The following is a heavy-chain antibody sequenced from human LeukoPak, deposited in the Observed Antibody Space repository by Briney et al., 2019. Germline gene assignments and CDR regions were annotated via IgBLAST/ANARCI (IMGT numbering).Heavy chain of an antibody. D-gene: IGHD4-11*01. J-gene: IGHJ6*03. Sequence: ASVKVSCKASGYTFTSYYIHWVRQAPGQGLEWMGIINPSGGSTYYAQEFQGRVTMTRDTSTDTVYMELSSLRSEDTAVYYCARGSEGAYSYYDYYYYMDVWGKGTTVTISS. CDR3: ARGSEGAYSYYDYYYYMDV. CDR1: GYTFTSYY. CDR2: INPSGGST. V-gene: IGHV1-46*01.